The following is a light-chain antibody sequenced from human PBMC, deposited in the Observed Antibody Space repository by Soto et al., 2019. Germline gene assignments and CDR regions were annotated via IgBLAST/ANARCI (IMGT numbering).Light chain of an antibody. CDR1: QTVGSSF. J-gene: IGKJ4*01. CDR2: GAS. V-gene: IGKV3-20*01. CDR3: QQFET. Sequence: ENVLTQSPATLSLSPGERATLSCRASQTVGSSFLAWYQQKRGQAPRLLIYGASNRATGIPDRFSGSGSGADFTLAINRLEPEDYAVYYGQQFETFGAGTKVEIK.